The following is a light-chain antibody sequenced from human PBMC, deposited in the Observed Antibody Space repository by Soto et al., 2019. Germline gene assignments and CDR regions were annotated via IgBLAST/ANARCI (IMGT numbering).Light chain of an antibody. CDR2: EVS. V-gene: IGLV2-14*03. J-gene: IGLJ3*02. CDR1: SSDVGAYNY. CDR3: SSYTSSSTWL. Sequence: QSALTQPASVSGSPGQSITISCTGTSSDVGAYNYVSWYQQHPGKAPKRMIYEVSNRPSGVSNRFSGSKSANTASLTISGLKAGDEADYYCSSYTSSSTWLFGGGTKLTVL.